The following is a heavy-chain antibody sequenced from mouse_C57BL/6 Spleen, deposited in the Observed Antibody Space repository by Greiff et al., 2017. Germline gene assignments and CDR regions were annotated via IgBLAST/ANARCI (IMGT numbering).Heavy chain of an antibody. J-gene: IGHJ2*01. Sequence: EVKLMESGPGLVKPSQSLSLTCSVTGYSITSGYYWNWIRQFPGNKLEWMGYISYDGSNNYNPSLKNRISITRDTSKNQFFLKLNSVTTEDTATYYCARGDYYPLDYWGQGTTLTVSS. CDR1: GYSITSGYY. CDR2: ISYDGSN. CDR3: ARGDYYPLDY. V-gene: IGHV3-6*01. D-gene: IGHD2-1*01.